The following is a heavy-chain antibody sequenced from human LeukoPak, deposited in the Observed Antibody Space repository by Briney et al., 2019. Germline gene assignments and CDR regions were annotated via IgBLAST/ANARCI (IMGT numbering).Heavy chain of an antibody. V-gene: IGHV1-24*01. CDR1: GYTLAGLG. CDR2: CDPEDGET. D-gene: IGHD6-6*01. CDR3: ATMSSDRPPYYYYYYTAV. J-gene: IGHJ6*03. Sequence: PMASVKVSCKVSGYTLAGLGMHWVRQAPGTGLEWVGGCDPEDGETIYAQQFQARVTMTDDTSTDTAYMELSSLRSEDTAVYYCATMSSDRPPYYYYYYTAVSGKGTTVTVSS.